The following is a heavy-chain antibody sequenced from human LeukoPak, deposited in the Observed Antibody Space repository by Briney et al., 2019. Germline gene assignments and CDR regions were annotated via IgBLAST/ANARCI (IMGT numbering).Heavy chain of an antibody. D-gene: IGHD2-15*01. CDR3: ARDRGYCSGGSCYFTGFDP. J-gene: IGHJ5*02. CDR1: GYTFTGYY. Sequence: ASVKVSCKASGYTFTGYYMHWVRQAPGQGLEWMGWINPNSGGTNYAQKFQGRVTMTRDTSISTAYMELSRLRSDDTAVYYCARDRGYCSGGSCYFTGFDPWGQGTLVTVSS. V-gene: IGHV1-2*02. CDR2: INPNSGGT.